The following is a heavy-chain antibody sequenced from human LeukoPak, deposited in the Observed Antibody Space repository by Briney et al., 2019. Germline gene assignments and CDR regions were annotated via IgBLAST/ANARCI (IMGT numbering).Heavy chain of an antibody. J-gene: IGHJ4*02. CDR2: IIPIFGTA. CDR1: GGTFSSYA. Sequence: SVKVSCKASGGTFSSYAISWVRQAPGQGLEWMGGIIPIFGTANYAQKFQGRVTTTADESTSTAYMELSSLRSEDTAVYYCARERDWAGYSYGFYYWGQGTLVTVSS. V-gene: IGHV1-69*01. CDR3: ARERDWAGYSYGFYY. D-gene: IGHD5-18*01.